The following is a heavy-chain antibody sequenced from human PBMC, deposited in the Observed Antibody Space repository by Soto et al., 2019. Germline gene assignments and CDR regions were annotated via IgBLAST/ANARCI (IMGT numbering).Heavy chain of an antibody. CDR1: GYSFAGYW. J-gene: IGHJ4*02. V-gene: IGHV5-10-1*01. D-gene: IGHD5-18*01. Sequence: PGESLKISCKGSGYSFAGYWITWVRQKPGKGLEWMGRIDPSDSQTYYSPSFRGHVTISVTKSITTVFLQWSSLRASDTAMYYCARQIHDSDPGHNFQYYFESWGQGNTVTVYS. CDR3: ARQIHDSDPGHNFQYYFES. CDR2: IDPSDSQT.